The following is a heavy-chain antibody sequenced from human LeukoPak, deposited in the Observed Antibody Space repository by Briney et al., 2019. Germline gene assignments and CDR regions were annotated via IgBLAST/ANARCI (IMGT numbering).Heavy chain of an antibody. V-gene: IGHV4-59*01. D-gene: IGHD2-2*01. Sequence: PSETLSLTCTVSGGSISSYYWSWIRQPPGKGLEWIGYIYYSGSTNYNPSLKSRGTISVDTSKNQFSLKLSSVTAADTAVYYCARGTYQLLPYYYYYGMDVWGQGTTVTVSS. CDR1: GGSISSYY. J-gene: IGHJ6*02. CDR3: ARGTYQLLPYYYYYGMDV. CDR2: IYYSGST.